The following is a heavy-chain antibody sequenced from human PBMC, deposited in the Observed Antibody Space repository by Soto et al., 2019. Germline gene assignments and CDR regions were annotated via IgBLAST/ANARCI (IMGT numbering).Heavy chain of an antibody. D-gene: IGHD6-19*01. CDR2: IYWDHGN. V-gene: IGHV2-5*02. CDR3: ANRISGWPGFRD. Sequence: QITLRESGPTLVTPTQTLTLTRTFSGCSLSTTGMGVGWVRHPPGKALEWLAPIYWDHGNRYSPSLNNRLTIPKDTSKNPVVLTKTHMDPVDTATYYCANRISGWPGFRDRGQGNLVTVPS. CDR1: GCSLSTTGMG. J-gene: IGHJ4*02.